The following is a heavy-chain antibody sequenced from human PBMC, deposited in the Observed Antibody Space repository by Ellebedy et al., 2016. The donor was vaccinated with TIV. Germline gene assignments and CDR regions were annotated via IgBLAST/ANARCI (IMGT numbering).Heavy chain of an antibody. Sequence: AASVKVSCKASGYPFTNLDINWVRQATGQGLEWMGWMSPRNGNTGYAEKFQGRVTMTRDTSISTAYMELGSLTSEDTAVYYCARRVGSYGVWGQGTLVTVSS. J-gene: IGHJ4*02. CDR2: MSPRNGNT. D-gene: IGHD1-26*01. CDR3: ARRVGSYGV. CDR1: GYPFTNLD. V-gene: IGHV1-8*01.